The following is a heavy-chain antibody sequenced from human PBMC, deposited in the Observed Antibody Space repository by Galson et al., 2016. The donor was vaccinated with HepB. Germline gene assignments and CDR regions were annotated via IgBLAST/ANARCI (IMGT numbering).Heavy chain of an antibody. CDR3: ARDQSGHCSSSSCYSVYGMDV. V-gene: IGHV7-4-1*02. CDR2: INTNTGKP. J-gene: IGHJ6*02. CDR1: GYTFTNYA. D-gene: IGHD2-2*01. Sequence: QSGAEVKKPGESLKISFKASGYTFTNYAMNWVRQAPGQGLEWMGWINTNTGKPTYAQGFTGRVVFSLDTSVSTAYLQISSLKAEDTAVYYCARDQSGHCSSSSCYSVYGMDVWGQGTTVTVSS.